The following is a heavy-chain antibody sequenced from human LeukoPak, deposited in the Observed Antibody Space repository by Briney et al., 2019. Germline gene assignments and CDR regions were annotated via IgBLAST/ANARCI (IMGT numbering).Heavy chain of an antibody. CDR1: CGSISSGGYY. CDR3: ARERAAAGPAVGEFLRWFDY. CDR2: IYYSGST. Sequence: SETLSLTCTVSCGSISSGGYYWSWIRQHPGKGLEWIGYIYYSGSTYYNPSLKSRVTISVDTSKNQFSLKLSSVTAADTAVYYCARERAAAGPAVGEFLRWFDYWGQGTLVTVSS. J-gene: IGHJ4*02. D-gene: IGHD6-13*01. V-gene: IGHV4-31*03.